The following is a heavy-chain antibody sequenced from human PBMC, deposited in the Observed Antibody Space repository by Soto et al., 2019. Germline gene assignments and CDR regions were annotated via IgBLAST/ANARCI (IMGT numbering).Heavy chain of an antibody. CDR2: IYSGGST. CDR1: GFTVSSNY. V-gene: IGHV3-53*01. J-gene: IGHJ4*02. D-gene: IGHD6-13*01. Sequence: PXGSLRLSCAASGFTVSSNYMSWVRQAPGKGLEWVPVIYSGGSTYYADSVKGRFTISRDNSKNTLYLQMNSLRAEDTAVYYCARSSNSIAAAGTGFDYWGQGTLVTVSS. CDR3: ARSSNSIAAAGTGFDY.